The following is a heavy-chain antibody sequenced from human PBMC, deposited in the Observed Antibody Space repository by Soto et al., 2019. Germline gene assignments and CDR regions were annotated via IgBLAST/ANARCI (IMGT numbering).Heavy chain of an antibody. CDR3: ARGKPTRGLVAGTRGPYYFDY. D-gene: IGHD6-19*01. V-gene: IGHV1-69*02. Sequence: ASVKVSCKASGGTFSSYTISWVRQAPGQGLEWMGRIIPILGIANYAQKFQGRVTITGDKSTATAYMVLSSLRSVDTAVYYCARGKPTRGLVAGTRGPYYFDYWGQGTLVTVSS. CDR1: GGTFSSYT. CDR2: IIPILGIA. J-gene: IGHJ4*02.